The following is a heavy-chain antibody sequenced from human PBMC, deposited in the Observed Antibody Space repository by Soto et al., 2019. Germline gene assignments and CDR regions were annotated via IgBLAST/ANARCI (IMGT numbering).Heavy chain of an antibody. V-gene: IGHV3-74*01. J-gene: IGHJ6*02. Sequence: GGSLRLSCAASGFTVSNYWMNWVRQAPGKGLVWVSHIKNDGTTSYADSVEGRFTVSRDDAKNSFYLQMNSLRADDTAVYYCAKDRGEEGLKFLEWFGGMDVWGRGTTVTVSS. CDR3: AKDRGEEGLKFLEWFGGMDV. CDR1: GFTVSNYW. CDR2: IKNDGTT. D-gene: IGHD3-3*01.